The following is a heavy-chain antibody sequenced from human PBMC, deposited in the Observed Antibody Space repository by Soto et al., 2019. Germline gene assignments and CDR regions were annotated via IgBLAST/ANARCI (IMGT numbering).Heavy chain of an antibody. D-gene: IGHD4-17*01. CDR1: GYTFTSYG. CDR3: ARDPGYGYCDY. Sequence: QVQLVQSGAEVKKPGASVKVSCKASGYTFTSYGISWVRQSPGHGLEWMGWISAYNGNTNYAQKLKGRVTMTTDTTTGTASMELRSLRSDDTAVYDCARDPGYGYCDYWGQGTLVTVSS. V-gene: IGHV1-18*01. J-gene: IGHJ4*02. CDR2: ISAYNGNT.